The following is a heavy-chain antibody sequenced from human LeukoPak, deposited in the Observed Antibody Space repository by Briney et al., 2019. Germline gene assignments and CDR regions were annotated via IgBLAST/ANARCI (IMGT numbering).Heavy chain of an antibody. Sequence: PGGSLRLSCTASGFTFSNAWMSWVRQAPGKGLEWVGRIKSKTDGGTTDYAAPVKGRFTISRDNAKNTLYLQMNSLRAEDTAVYYCTRDEYASSLDYWGQGTLVTVSS. V-gene: IGHV3-15*05. J-gene: IGHJ4*02. CDR3: TRDEYASSLDY. CDR2: IKSKTDGGTT. CDR1: GFTFSNAW. D-gene: IGHD6-6*01.